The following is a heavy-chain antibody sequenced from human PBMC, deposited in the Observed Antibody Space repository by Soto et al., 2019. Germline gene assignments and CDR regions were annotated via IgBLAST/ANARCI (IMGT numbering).Heavy chain of an antibody. CDR3: ASSTRSDAFDI. V-gene: IGHV3-30*03. CDR2: ISYDGSDK. CDR1: GFTFSGYG. J-gene: IGHJ3*02. Sequence: QVQLVESGGGVVQPGRSLRLSCAASGFTFSGYGMHWFRQAPGKGLEWEAVISYDGSDKYYGVSVKGRFTISRDNSRDTLYLQVNSLRVEDTAVYYCASSTRSDAFDIWGQGTMVTVSS.